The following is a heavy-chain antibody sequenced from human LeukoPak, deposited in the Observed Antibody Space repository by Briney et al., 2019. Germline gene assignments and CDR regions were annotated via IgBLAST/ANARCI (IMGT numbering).Heavy chain of an antibody. J-gene: IGHJ6*02. Sequence: EASVKVSCKASGYTFTGYYMHWVRQAPGQGLEWMGWINPNSGGTNYAQKFQGRVTMTRDTSISTDYMELSRLRSDDTAVYYCARDLSPVVVVAATTPYYYYGMDVWGQGTTVTVSS. CDR1: GYTFTGYY. CDR2: INPNSGGT. CDR3: ARDLSPVVVVAATTPYYYYGMDV. V-gene: IGHV1-2*02. D-gene: IGHD2-15*01.